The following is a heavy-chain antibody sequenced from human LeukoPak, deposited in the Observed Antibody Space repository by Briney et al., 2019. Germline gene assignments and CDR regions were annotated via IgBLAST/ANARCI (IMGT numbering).Heavy chain of an antibody. Sequence: GGSLRLSCAASGFTFSSYGMHWVRQAPGRGLEWVAVISYDGSNKYYADSVKGRFTISRDNSKNTLYLQMNSLRAEDTAVYYCAKDPRSRDSSGYGSYYYYYYGMDVWGQGTTVTVSS. CDR2: ISYDGSNK. J-gene: IGHJ6*02. V-gene: IGHV3-30*18. CDR1: GFTFSSYG. CDR3: AKDPRSRDSSGYGSYYYYYYGMDV. D-gene: IGHD3-22*01.